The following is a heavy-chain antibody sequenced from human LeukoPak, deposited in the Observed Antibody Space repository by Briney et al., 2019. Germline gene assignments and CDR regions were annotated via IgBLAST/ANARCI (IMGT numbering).Heavy chain of an antibody. V-gene: IGHV3-11*05. CDR2: ISSSSSYT. D-gene: IGHD2-2*01. Sequence: GGSLRLSCAASGFTSSDYYMSWIRQAPGKGLEWVSYISSSSSYTNYADSVKGRFTISRDNAKNSLYLQMNSLRAEDTAVYYCARGPSRHDPTGYWGQGTLVTVSS. J-gene: IGHJ4*02. CDR1: GFTSSDYY. CDR3: ARGPSRHDPTGY.